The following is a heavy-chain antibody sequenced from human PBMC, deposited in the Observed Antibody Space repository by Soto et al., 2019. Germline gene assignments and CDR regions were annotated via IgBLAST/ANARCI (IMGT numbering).Heavy chain of an antibody. CDR3: ARDYAYSSSWYPPHYYYGMDV. CDR1: GFTFSSYG. V-gene: IGHV3-33*01. D-gene: IGHD6-13*01. J-gene: IGHJ6*02. Sequence: TGGSLRLSCAASGFTFSSYGMHWVRQAPGKGLEWVAVIWYDGSNKYYADSVKGRFTISRDNSKNTLYLQMNSLRAEDTAVYYCARDYAYSSSWYPPHYYYGMDVWGQGTTVTVSS. CDR2: IWYDGSNK.